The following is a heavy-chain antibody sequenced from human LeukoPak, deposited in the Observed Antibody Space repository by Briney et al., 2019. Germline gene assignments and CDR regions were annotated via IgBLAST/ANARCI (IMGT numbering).Heavy chain of an antibody. CDR3: ARDPLGYSSSWGRDDY. V-gene: IGHV1-2*02. Sequence: ASVKVSCKASGYTFTGSYMHWVRQAPGQGLEWMGWSNPNSGGTNYAQKFQGRVTMTRDTSISTAYMELSRLRSDDTAVYYCARDPLGYSSSWGRDDYWGQGTLVTVSS. D-gene: IGHD6-13*01. CDR2: SNPNSGGT. CDR1: GYTFTGSY. J-gene: IGHJ4*02.